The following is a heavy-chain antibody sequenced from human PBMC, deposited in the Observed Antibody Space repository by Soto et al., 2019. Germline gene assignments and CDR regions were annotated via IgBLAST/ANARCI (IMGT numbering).Heavy chain of an antibody. J-gene: IGHJ6*02. CDR3: AKMHHDRATYHYYYGMDV. Sequence: GGSLRLSCAASGFTFSSYGMHWVRQAPGKGLEWVAVISYDGSNKYYADSVKGRFTISRDNSKNTLFLQMNSLRVEDTALYYCAKMHHDRATYHYYYGMDVWGQGTTVTVSS. CDR2: ISYDGSNK. D-gene: IGHD3-16*02. V-gene: IGHV3-30*18. CDR1: GFTFSSYG.